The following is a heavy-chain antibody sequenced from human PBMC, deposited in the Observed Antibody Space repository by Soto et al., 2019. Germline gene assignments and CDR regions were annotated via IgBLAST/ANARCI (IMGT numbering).Heavy chain of an antibody. V-gene: IGHV4-59*01. CDR3: ARSRNYYGSNTPDY. CDR1: GGSISSYY. Sequence: PSETLSLTCTVSGGSISSYYWSWIRQPPGKGLEWIGYIHYSGSTNYNPSLKSRVTISVDTSKNQFSLKLSSVTAADTAVYYCARSRNYYGSNTPDYWGQGTLVTVSS. J-gene: IGHJ4*02. D-gene: IGHD3-10*01. CDR2: IHYSGST.